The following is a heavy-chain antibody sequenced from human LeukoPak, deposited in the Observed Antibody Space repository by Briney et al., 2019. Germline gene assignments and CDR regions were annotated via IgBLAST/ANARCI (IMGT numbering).Heavy chain of an antibody. J-gene: IGHJ6*03. V-gene: IGHV3-23*01. CDR2: ISGSGGST. CDR3: AKAPSGYSGYYYYYMDV. D-gene: IGHD5-18*01. Sequence: PGGTLRLSCAASGFTFSSYGMSWVRQAPGKGLEWVSAISGSGGSTYYADSVKGRFTISRDNSKNTLYLQMNSLRAEDTAVYYCAKAPSGYSGYYYYYMDVWGKGTTVTVSS. CDR1: GFTFSSYG.